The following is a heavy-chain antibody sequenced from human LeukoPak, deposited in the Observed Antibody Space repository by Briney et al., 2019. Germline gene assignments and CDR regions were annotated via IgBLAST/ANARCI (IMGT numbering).Heavy chain of an antibody. J-gene: IGHJ3*02. CDR3: ARDRSPNDAFDI. Sequence: PGGSLRLSCAASGFTFSSYAMSWVRQAPGKGLEWISYIGSSSRTIYYAESVKGRFTISRDNAKNSLYLQINGLRDEDTAVYYCARDRSPNDAFDIWGQGTMVSVYS. V-gene: IGHV3-48*02. CDR1: GFTFSSYA. D-gene: IGHD1-1*01. CDR2: IGSSSRTI.